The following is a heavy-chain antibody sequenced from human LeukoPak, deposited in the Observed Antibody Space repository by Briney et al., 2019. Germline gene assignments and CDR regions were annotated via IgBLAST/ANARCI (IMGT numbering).Heavy chain of an antibody. CDR1: RGTFSKYA. V-gene: IGHV1-69*04. Sequence: GASVKVSCKAFRGTFSKYAISWARQAPGQGLEWMGRIIPILNITHYAQKFQGRVTIAADKSTSTAYMELSSLRSEDTAVYYCARDDDRAREIDYWGQGTLVTVSS. J-gene: IGHJ4*02. CDR3: ARDDDRAREIDY. CDR2: IIPILNIT. D-gene: IGHD3-22*01.